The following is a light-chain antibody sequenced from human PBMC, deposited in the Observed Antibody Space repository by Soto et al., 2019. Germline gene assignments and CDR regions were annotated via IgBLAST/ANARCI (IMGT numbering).Light chain of an antibody. J-gene: IGLJ1*01. CDR2: DVS. Sequence: QSVLTQPRSVSASPGQSVTISCTGTSSDVGGYDYVSWYQQHPGKAPQLMICDVSKRPSGVPDRFSGSKSGNTASLTISGLQAEDEADYYCCSFAGSYTFVFGTGTKLTVL. CDR3: CSFAGSYTFV. V-gene: IGLV2-11*01. CDR1: SSDVGGYDY.